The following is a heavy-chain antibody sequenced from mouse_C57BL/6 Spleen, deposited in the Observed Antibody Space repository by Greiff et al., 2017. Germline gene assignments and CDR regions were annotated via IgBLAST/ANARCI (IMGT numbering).Heavy chain of an antibody. CDR1: GFNIKDYY. CDR3: ASPSYYYGSSYEYFDV. CDR2: IDPEDGET. J-gene: IGHJ1*03. V-gene: IGHV14-2*01. D-gene: IGHD1-1*01. Sequence: EVQLQQSGAELVKPGASVKLSCTASGFNIKDYYMHWVKQRTEQGLAWIGRIDPEDGETKYAPKFQGKATITADTSSNTAYLQLSSLTSEDTAVYYCASPSYYYGSSYEYFDVWGTGTTVTVSS.